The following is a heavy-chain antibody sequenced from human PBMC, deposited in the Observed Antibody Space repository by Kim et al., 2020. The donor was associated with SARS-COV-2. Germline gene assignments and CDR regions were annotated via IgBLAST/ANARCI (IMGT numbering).Heavy chain of an antibody. V-gene: IGHV3-49*04. J-gene: IGHJ5*02. CDR3: TRYGSGWTPYWFDP. CDR1: GFTFGDYA. D-gene: IGHD6-19*01. CDR2: IRSKAYGGTT. Sequence: GGSLRLSCTASGFTFGDYAMSWVRQAPGKGLEWVGFIRSKAYGGTTEYAASVKGRFTISRDDSKSIAYLQMNSLKTEDTAVYYCTRYGSGWTPYWFDPWGQGTLVTVSS.